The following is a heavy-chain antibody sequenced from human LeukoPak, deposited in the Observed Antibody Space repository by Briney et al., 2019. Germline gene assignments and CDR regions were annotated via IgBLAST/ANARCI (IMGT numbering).Heavy chain of an antibody. CDR2: LSGDGGST. CDR3: AKAFTSGWYGDQYYFDY. V-gene: IGHV3-43*02. D-gene: IGHD6-19*01. J-gene: IGHJ4*02. CDR1: GFTFNAYA. Sequence: SGGSLRLSCAASGFTFNAYAMHWVRQAPGKGLEWVSLLSGDGGSTYYADSVKGRFTISRDNSKNSLYLQMNSLRTDDTALYYCAKAFTSGWYGDQYYFDYWGQGTLVTVSS.